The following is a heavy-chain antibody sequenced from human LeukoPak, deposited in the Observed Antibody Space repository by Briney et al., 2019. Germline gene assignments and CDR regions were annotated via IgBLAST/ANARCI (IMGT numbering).Heavy chain of an antibody. J-gene: IGHJ4*02. V-gene: IGHV1-2*02. CDR3: ARGLSVVVPAANLY. CDR1: GYTFTGYY. Sequence: ASVKVSCKASGYTFTGYYMHWVRQAPGQGLERMGWINPNSGGTNYAQKFQGRVTMTRDTSISTAYMELSRLRSDDTAVYYCARGLSVVVPAANLYWGQGTLVTVSS. D-gene: IGHD2-2*01. CDR2: INPNSGGT.